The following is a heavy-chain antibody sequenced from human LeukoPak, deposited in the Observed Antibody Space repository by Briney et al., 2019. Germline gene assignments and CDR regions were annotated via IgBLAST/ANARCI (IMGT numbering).Heavy chain of an antibody. J-gene: IGHJ4*02. Sequence: GGSLRLSCTGSGFTFSDYWMTWARQAPGKGLEWVANLRPDGSDKYYVDSVKGRFTISRDNAKKLVYLQMNSLRAEDTAVYYCAKGRIVATITVDWGQGTLVTVSS. CDR3: AKGRIVATITVD. V-gene: IGHV3-7*05. CDR1: GFTFSDYW. D-gene: IGHD5-12*01. CDR2: LRPDGSDK.